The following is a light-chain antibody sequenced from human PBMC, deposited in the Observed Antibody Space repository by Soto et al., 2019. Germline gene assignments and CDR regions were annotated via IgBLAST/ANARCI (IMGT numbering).Light chain of an antibody. J-gene: IGKJ3*01. CDR3: QQRSNWPIT. Sequence: EIVLTQSPATLSLSPGERATLSCRASQSVSSYLAWYQQKPGQAPRLLIYDASKRATAIPARFSGSGSGIDFTLTISSLEPEDFAVYYCQQRSNWPITFGPGTKVEIK. CDR2: DAS. CDR1: QSVSSY. V-gene: IGKV3-11*01.